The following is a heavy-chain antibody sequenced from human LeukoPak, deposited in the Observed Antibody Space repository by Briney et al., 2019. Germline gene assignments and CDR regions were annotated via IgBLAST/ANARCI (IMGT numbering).Heavy chain of an antibody. V-gene: IGHV1-18*01. J-gene: IGHJ4*02. D-gene: IGHD3-10*01. Sequence: GASVKVSCKASGYTFTSYGISWVRQAPGQGLEWMGWISAYNGNTNYAQKLQGRVTMTTDTSTSTAYMELRSLRSDDTAVYYCARVRGYYYGSGSYYPFDYWGQGTLVTVSS. CDR3: ARVRGYYYGSGSYYPFDY. CDR2: ISAYNGNT. CDR1: GYTFTSYG.